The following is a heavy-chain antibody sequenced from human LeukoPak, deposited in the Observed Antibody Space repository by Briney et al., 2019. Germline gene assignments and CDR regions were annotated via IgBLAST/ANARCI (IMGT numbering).Heavy chain of an antibody. CDR1: GYTFTGYY. D-gene: IGHD3-3*01. J-gene: IGHJ4*02. V-gene: IGHV1-2*02. Sequence: GASVKVSCKASGYTFTGYYMHWVRQAPGQGLEWMGWINPNSGGTNYAQKFQGRVTMTRDTSISTAYMEPSRLRSDDTAVYYCARDLLKYDFWSGQSGYYFDYWGQGTLVTVSS. CDR2: INPNSGGT. CDR3: ARDLLKYDFWSGQSGYYFDY.